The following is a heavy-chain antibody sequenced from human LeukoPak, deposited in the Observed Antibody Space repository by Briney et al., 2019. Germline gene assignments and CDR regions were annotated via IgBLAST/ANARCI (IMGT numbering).Heavy chain of an antibody. D-gene: IGHD2-15*01. J-gene: IGHJ6*02. Sequence: ASVKVSCKASGYTFTSYDINWVRRATGQGLEWMGWMNPNSGNTGYAQKFQGRVTMTRNTSISTAYMELSSLRSEDTAVYYCARVPLGYCSGGSCWGPYGMDVWGQGTTVTVSS. V-gene: IGHV1-8*01. CDR2: MNPNSGNT. CDR3: ARVPLGYCSGGSCWGPYGMDV. CDR1: GYTFTSYD.